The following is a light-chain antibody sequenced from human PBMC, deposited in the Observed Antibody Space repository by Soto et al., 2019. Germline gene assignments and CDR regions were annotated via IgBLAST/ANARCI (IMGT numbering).Light chain of an antibody. V-gene: IGKV4-1*01. CDR2: WAS. CDR3: QQSYSTPPT. Sequence: DIVMTQSPDSLAVSLGERATINCKSSQSVLYSSNNENYLAWYQQKPRQPPKLLIYWASTRESGVPDRFSGSGSGTDFTLTISSLQAEDVAVYYCQQSYSTPPTFGQGTKVEIK. CDR1: QSVLYSSNNENY. J-gene: IGKJ1*01.